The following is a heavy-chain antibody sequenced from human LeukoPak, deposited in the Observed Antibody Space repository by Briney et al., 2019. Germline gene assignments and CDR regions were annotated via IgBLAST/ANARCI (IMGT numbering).Heavy chain of an antibody. J-gene: IGHJ4*02. CDR1: GGTFSSYA. D-gene: IGHD3-10*01. V-gene: IGHV1-69*13. CDR3: ASSYYGSGSYDY. Sequence: GASVEVSFKASGGTFSSYAISWVRQAPGQGLEWMGGIIPIFGTANYAQKFQGRVTITADESTSTAYMELSSLRSEDTAVYYCASSYYGSGSYDYWGQGTLVTVSS. CDR2: IIPIFGTA.